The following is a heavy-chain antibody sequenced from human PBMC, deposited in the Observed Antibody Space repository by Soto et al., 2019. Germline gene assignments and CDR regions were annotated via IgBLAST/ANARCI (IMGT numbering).Heavy chain of an antibody. Sequence: PSETMSLTCAVSGYSISSGYYWGWIRQPPGKGLEWIGSIYHSGSTYYNPSLKSRVTISVDTSKNQFSLKLSSVTAADTAVYYCARIFLFLGKYDFWSGQSPSFDYWGQGTLVTVSS. D-gene: IGHD3-3*01. CDR1: GYSISSGYY. CDR2: IYHSGST. CDR3: ARIFLFLGKYDFWSGQSPSFDY. V-gene: IGHV4-38-2*01. J-gene: IGHJ4*02.